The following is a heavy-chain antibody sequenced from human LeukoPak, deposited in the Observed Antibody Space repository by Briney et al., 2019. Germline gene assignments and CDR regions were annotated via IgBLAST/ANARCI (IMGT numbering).Heavy chain of an antibody. CDR3: AKGHQKNDFWSGYYTGDY. CDR1: GFTFSSYA. CDR2: ISGSGGST. V-gene: IGHV3-23*01. D-gene: IGHD3-3*01. J-gene: IGHJ4*02. Sequence: GGSLRLSCAASGFTFSSYAMSWVRQAPGKGLEWVSAISGSGGSTYYADSVKGRFTISRDNSKNTLYLQMNSLRAEDTAVYYCAKGHQKNDFWSGYYTGDYWGQGTLVTVSS.